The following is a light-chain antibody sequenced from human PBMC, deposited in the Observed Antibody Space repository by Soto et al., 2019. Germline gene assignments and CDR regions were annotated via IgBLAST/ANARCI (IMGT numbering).Light chain of an antibody. CDR3: CSYVGGTTYV. CDR1: SGTVGGFNV. J-gene: IGLJ1*01. V-gene: IGLV2-23*01. Sequence: QSVLTQPASVSGSPGQSITISCTGTSGTVGGFNVVSWYQQHPGKAPKVIIYEGIKRPSGVSNRFSGSNSGSTASLTISGLQAEDEADYYCCSYVGGTTYVFGTGTKVTVL. CDR2: EGI.